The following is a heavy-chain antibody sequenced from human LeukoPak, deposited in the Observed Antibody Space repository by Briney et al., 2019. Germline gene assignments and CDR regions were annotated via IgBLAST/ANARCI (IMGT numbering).Heavy chain of an antibody. CDR2: IWNDGSNK. J-gene: IGHJ4*02. V-gene: IGHV3-33*01. D-gene: IGHD2-2*01. Sequence: GGSLRLLRAASVLTLRSYCMHWVRQAPGQGLEWVAVIWNDGSNKYYVDSVKGRFTISRDNSKNTLYLQMNSLRTEDTAVYYCARDYCSSTSCLFDYWGQGTLVTVSS. CDR3: ARDYCSSTSCLFDY. CDR1: VLTLRSYC.